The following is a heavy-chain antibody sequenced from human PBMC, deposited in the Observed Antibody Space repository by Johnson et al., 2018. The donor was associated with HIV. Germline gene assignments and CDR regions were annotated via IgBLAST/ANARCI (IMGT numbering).Heavy chain of an antibody. CDR1: RFTFSSFA. CDR3: ARELGYCSGGSCHDAFDI. CDR2: ISWSSGSI. Sequence: VQLVESGGGVVQPGRSLRLSCAASRFTFSSFAMHWVRQAPGKGLEWVSGISWSSGSIGYADSVTGRFTISRDGSKNTLYLQMNSLRAEDTALYYCARELGYCSGGSCHDAFDIWGQGTMVTVSS. V-gene: IGHV3-9*01. D-gene: IGHD2-15*01. J-gene: IGHJ3*02.